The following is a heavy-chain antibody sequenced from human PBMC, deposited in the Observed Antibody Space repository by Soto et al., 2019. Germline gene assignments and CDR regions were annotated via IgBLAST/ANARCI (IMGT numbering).Heavy chain of an antibody. CDR3: ARATYSSSYYFDS. D-gene: IGHD6-6*01. CDR2: IGSSGSTI. Sequence: PGGSLRLSCAASGFTFSSFEMNWVRQAPGKGLEWVSKIGSSGSTIWYADSVKGRFTISRDNAGNSLYLQMNSLRGEDTALYYCARATYSSSYYFDSWGQGTLVTVSS. J-gene: IGHJ4*02. V-gene: IGHV3-48*03. CDR1: GFTFSSFE.